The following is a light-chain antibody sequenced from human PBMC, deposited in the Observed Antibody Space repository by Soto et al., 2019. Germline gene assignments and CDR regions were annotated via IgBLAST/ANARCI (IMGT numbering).Light chain of an antibody. CDR3: QKYNDALRT. CDR1: QGLSNK. Sequence: DMQMTQSPSSLSASVGDRVTITCRASQGLSNKLAWYQQKPGKVPKLLIFAASTLQSGVPSRFSGSGSGTDFTLTISSLQPEDVASYYCQKYNDALRTFGQGTRWIS. CDR2: AAS. J-gene: IGKJ1*01. V-gene: IGKV1-27*01.